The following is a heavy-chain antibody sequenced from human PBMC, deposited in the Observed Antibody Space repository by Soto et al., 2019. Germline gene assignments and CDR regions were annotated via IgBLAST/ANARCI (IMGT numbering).Heavy chain of an antibody. CDR3: AKEAGLVRFFDWLSNGLDV. J-gene: IGHJ6*02. V-gene: IGHV3-9*01. CDR2: ISWNRGNK. D-gene: IGHD3-9*01. CDR1: GFTFDDDA. Sequence: EVQLVESGGDSVQQGRSLRLSWAASGFTFDDDAMHWVRQAPGKGLERVSGISWNRGNKGYPDSVKGRFTISRDNAKNFLYLEMNSLRAEDTALYYCAKEAGLVRFFDWLSNGLDVWGQGTAVTVS.